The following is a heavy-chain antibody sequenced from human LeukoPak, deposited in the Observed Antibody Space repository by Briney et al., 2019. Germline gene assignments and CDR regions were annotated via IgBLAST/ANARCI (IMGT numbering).Heavy chain of an antibody. CDR3: AKDHRRYTALSNNWFDP. J-gene: IGHJ5*02. CDR1: GFTFDDYP. CDR2: ISWNQVSI. D-gene: IGHD5-18*01. Sequence: PGRSLRLSCAASGFTFDDYPMHGVRQAPGKGLEWVSGISWNQVSIGYADSVKGRFTISSDNAKNSMYLQMHSLRAEDTALYYCAKDHRRYTALSNNWFDPWGQGTLVTVSS. V-gene: IGHV3-9*01.